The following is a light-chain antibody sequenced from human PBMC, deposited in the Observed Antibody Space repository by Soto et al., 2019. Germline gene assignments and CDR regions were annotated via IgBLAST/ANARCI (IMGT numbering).Light chain of an antibody. V-gene: IGKV3-20*01. CDR2: GAS. CDR3: QQYGRT. CDR1: QSVSSSY. J-gene: IGKJ1*01. Sequence: DIVLTQSPGTLSLSPGERATLSCRASQSVSSSYLAWYQQKPGQAPRLLIYGASNRAIGIPDRFSGSGSGTDFTLTISRLEPEALAVYYCQQYGRTFGQGTKVEIK.